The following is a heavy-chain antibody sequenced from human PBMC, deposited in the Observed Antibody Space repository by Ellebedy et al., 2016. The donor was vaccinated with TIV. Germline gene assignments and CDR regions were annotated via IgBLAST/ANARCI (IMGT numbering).Heavy chain of an antibody. Sequence: ASVKVSCKASGYTFTSYGISWVRQAPGQGLEWMGWISAYNGNTNYAQKLQGRVTMTTDTSTSTAYMELSSLRSEDTAVYYCARAQRVATMGRYYFDYWGQGTLVTVSS. CDR1: GYTFTSYG. CDR2: ISAYNGNT. J-gene: IGHJ4*02. CDR3: ARAQRVATMGRYYFDY. V-gene: IGHV1-18*04. D-gene: IGHD5-12*01.